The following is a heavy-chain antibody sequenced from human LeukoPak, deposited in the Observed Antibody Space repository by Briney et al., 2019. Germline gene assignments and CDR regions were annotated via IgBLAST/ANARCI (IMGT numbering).Heavy chain of an antibody. J-gene: IGHJ6*03. V-gene: IGHV3-48*01. CDR2: ISSSSSTK. CDR3: ARGDPENYYYYYMDV. D-gene: IGHD2-21*02. Sequence: PGGSLRLSCAASGFTFSSHSMTWVRQAPGKGLEWVSYISSSSSTKYYADSMKGRFTISRDNAKNSLHLQMNSLRAEDTAVYYCARGDPENYYYYYMDVWGKGTTVTVSS. CDR1: GFTFSSHS.